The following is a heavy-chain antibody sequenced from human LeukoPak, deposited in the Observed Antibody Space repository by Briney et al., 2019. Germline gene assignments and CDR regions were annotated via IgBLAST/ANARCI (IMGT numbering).Heavy chain of an antibody. CDR2: IIPIFGTA. Sequence: AASVKVSCKASGGTFSSYAISWVRQAPGQGLEWMGGIIPIFGTANYAQKFQGRVTITTDESTSTAYMELSSLRSEDTAVYYCASGGYSYGIYFDYWGQGTLVTVS. CDR1: GGTFSSYA. J-gene: IGHJ4*02. CDR3: ASGGYSYGIYFDY. D-gene: IGHD5-18*01. V-gene: IGHV1-69*05.